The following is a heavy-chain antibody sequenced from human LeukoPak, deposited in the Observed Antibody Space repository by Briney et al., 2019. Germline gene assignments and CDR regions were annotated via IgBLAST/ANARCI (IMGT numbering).Heavy chain of an antibody. CDR3: ARDWANYDILTGYYIRDVPSGWFDP. J-gene: IGHJ5*02. V-gene: IGHV3-23*01. D-gene: IGHD3-9*01. Sequence: PGGSLRLSCAASGFTFSSYAMSWVRQAPGKGLEWVSAISGSGGSTYYADSVKGRFTISRDNSKNTLYLQMNSLRAEDTAVYYCARDWANYDILTGYYIRDVPSGWFDPWGQGTLVTVSS. CDR1: GFTFSSYA. CDR2: ISGSGGST.